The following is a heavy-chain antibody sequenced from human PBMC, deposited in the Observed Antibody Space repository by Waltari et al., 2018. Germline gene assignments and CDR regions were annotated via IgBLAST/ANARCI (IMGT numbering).Heavy chain of an antibody. CDR2: VSPSSGDT. V-gene: IGHV1-2*02. Sequence: QVQLVQSGAEVKKPGASVKVSCEASGYTFTDVHMHWLRQAPGQRPEWMGWVSPSSGDTRYAQKFQGRVTMTGDTSISTAYMELRWLSSDDTAVYYCATNRWDSGNVFDYWGQGTLVTVSS. D-gene: IGHD1-26*01. CDR3: ATNRWDSGNVFDY. CDR1: GYTFTDVH. J-gene: IGHJ4*02.